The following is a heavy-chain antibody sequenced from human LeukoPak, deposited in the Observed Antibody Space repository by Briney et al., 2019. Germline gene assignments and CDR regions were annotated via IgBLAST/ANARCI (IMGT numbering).Heavy chain of an antibody. CDR2: IYPGDSDT. Sequence: HGESLKISCKGSGYSFTSYWIGWVRQMPGKGLEWMGIIYPGDSDTRYSPSFQGQVTISADKSISTAYLQWSSLKASDSAMYYCARQAVPVAKYFQYWGQGTLVTVSS. V-gene: IGHV5-51*01. CDR3: ARQAVPVAKYFQY. J-gene: IGHJ1*01. CDR1: GYSFTSYW. D-gene: IGHD2-2*01.